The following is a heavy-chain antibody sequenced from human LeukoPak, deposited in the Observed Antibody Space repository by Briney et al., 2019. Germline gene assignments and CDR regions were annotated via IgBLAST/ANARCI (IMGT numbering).Heavy chain of an antibody. V-gene: IGHV4-59*01. J-gene: IGHJ4*02. CDR1: GGSISSYH. Sequence: PSETLSLTCTVSGGSISSYHWSWIRQPPGKGLEWIGYVYYSGGTNYNPSLKSRVTISVDMSKNQFSLKLSSVTAADTAVYYCARLTRRSGNYFENWGQGTLVTVSS. D-gene: IGHD1-1*01. CDR3: ARLTRRSGNYFEN. CDR2: VYYSGGT.